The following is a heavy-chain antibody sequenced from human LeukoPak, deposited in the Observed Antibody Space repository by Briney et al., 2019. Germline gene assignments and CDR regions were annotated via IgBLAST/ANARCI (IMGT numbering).Heavy chain of an antibody. V-gene: IGHV3-30-3*01. D-gene: IGHD3-10*02. CDR2: ISYDGSNK. Sequence: GGSLRLSCAASGFTFSSYAMHWVRQAPGKGLEWVAVISYDGSNKYYADSVKGRFTISRDNSKNTLYLQMNSLRAEDTAVYYCARGGCSAMDACYYYYGMDVWGQGTTVTVSS. J-gene: IGHJ6*02. CDR3: ARGGCSAMDACYYYYGMDV. CDR1: GFTFSSYA.